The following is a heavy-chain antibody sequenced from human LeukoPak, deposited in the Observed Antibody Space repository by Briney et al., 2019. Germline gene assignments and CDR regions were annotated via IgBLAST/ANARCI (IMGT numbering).Heavy chain of an antibody. D-gene: IGHD3-22*01. Sequence: SETLSLTCAVYGGSFSGYYWSWIRQPPGKGLEWIGEINHSGSTNYNPSLKSRVTISVDTSKNQLSLKLSSVTAADTAVYYCARVGDYYDSSGYYHDYWGQGTLVTVSS. J-gene: IGHJ4*02. CDR3: ARVGDYYDSSGYYHDY. CDR2: INHSGST. CDR1: GGSFSGYY. V-gene: IGHV4-34*01.